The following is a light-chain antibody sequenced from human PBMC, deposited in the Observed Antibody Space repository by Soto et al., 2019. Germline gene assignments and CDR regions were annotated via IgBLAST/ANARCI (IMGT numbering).Light chain of an antibody. CDR2: WAS. CDR1: QSVLYSADNKNY. Sequence: DIVMTQSPDSLAVSLGERATINCKSSQSVLYSADNKNYLAWYQQKPGQPPKLLIYWASTRESGVPDRFSGSGSGTDFTLTISSLQAEDVAVYYGQQYYSTPWTFGQGTNVEIK. CDR3: QQYYSTPWT. J-gene: IGKJ1*01. V-gene: IGKV4-1*01.